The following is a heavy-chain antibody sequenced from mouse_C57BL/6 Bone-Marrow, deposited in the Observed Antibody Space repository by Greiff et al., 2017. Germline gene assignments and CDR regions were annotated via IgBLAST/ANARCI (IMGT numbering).Heavy chain of an antibody. CDR2: ISDGGSYT. D-gene: IGHD2-5*01. V-gene: IGHV5-4*01. J-gene: IGHJ4*01. Sequence: EVQLVESGGGLVKPGGSLKLSCAASGFTFSSYAMSWVRQTPEKRLEWVATISDGGSYTYYPDNVKGRFTISRDNAKNNLYLQMSHLKSEDTAMFYCATTYYSNYDYAMDYWGQGTSVTVSS. CDR1: GFTFSSYA. CDR3: ATTYYSNYDYAMDY.